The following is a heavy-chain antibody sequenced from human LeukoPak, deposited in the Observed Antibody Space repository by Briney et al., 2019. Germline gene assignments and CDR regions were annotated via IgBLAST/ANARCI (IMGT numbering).Heavy chain of an antibody. D-gene: IGHD6-6*01. Sequence: GGSLRLSCAASGFTFSSYAIHWVRQAPGKGLEWVASINSDGSEGYYADVVKGRFTISRDNAKNSLYLQINSLRAEDTAVYYCARSSYSSSSSVWGQGTMVTVSS. J-gene: IGHJ3*01. CDR3: ARSSYSSSSSV. CDR1: GFTFSSYA. V-gene: IGHV3-7*03. CDR2: INSDGSEG.